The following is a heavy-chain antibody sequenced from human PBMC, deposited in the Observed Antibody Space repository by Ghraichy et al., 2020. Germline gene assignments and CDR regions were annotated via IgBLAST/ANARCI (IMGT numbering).Heavy chain of an antibody. J-gene: IGHJ6*02. V-gene: IGHV4-34*01. D-gene: IGHD5-12*01. Sequence: SETLSLTCAVYGGSFSGYYWSWIRQPPGKGLEWIGEINHSGSTNYNPSLKSRVTISVDTSKNQFSLKLSSVTAADTAVYYCARGKANYYYYGMDVWGQGTTVTVSS. CDR2: INHSGST. CDR3: ARGKANYYYYGMDV. CDR1: GGSFSGYY.